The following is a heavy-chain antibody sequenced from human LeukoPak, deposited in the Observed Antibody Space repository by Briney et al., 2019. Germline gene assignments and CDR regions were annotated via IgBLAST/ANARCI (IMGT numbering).Heavy chain of an antibody. CDR2: VYYSETT. V-gene: IGHV4-39*01. J-gene: IGHJ4*02. Sequence: PSETLSLTCSVSGGSINSNSHQWDWSRQAPGQGAERIWNVYYSETTSYNPSLRSRVTISVDTSKNLFSLRLSSVTAADTAVYYCARRGDILTDYAFDYWGQGTLVSVSS. D-gene: IGHD3-9*01. CDR3: ARRGDILTDYAFDY. CDR1: GGSINSNSHQ.